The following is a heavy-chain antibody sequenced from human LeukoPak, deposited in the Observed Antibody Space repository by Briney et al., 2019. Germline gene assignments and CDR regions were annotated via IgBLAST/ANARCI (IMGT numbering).Heavy chain of an antibody. D-gene: IGHD3-10*01. CDR3: AKDLTSYYYGSSLSY. J-gene: IGHJ4*02. V-gene: IGHV3-23*01. CDR2: RGGSGVST. CDR1: GFTSSSST. Sequence: GSLSLSCAASGFTSSSSTMSWVRHAPGKGLEWVSARGGSGVSTYYEGCVKGLFTISRDNCKNPLYLQMNSLRAEDTAVYYCAKDLTSYYYGSSLSYWGQGTPVTVSS.